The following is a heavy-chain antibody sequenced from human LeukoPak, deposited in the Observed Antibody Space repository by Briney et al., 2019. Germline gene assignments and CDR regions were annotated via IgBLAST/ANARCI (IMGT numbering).Heavy chain of an antibody. CDR2: ISGDGGST. J-gene: IGHJ4*02. Sequence: GGSLRLSCAASGFTFDDYAMHWVRQAPGKGLEWVSLISGDGGSTYYADSVKGRFTISRDNSKNSLYLQMNSLRTEDSALYYCAKDMYSSGWLGFDYWGQGTLVTVSS. D-gene: IGHD6-19*01. V-gene: IGHV3-43*02. CDR3: AKDMYSSGWLGFDY. CDR1: GFTFDDYA.